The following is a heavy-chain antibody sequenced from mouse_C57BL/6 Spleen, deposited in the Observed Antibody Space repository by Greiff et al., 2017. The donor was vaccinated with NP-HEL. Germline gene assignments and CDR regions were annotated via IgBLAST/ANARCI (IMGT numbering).Heavy chain of an antibody. CDR1: GYAFTNYL. D-gene: IGHD1-1*01. CDR3: ARRGLDYYGSSPYYFDY. J-gene: IGHJ2*01. V-gene: IGHV1-54*01. CDR2: INPGSGGT. Sequence: VKLMESGAELVRPGTSVKVSCKASGYAFTNYLIEWVKQRPGQGLEWIGVINPGSGGTNYNEKFKGKATLTADKSSSTAYMQLSSLTSEDSAVYFCARRGLDYYGSSPYYFDYWGQGTTLTVSS.